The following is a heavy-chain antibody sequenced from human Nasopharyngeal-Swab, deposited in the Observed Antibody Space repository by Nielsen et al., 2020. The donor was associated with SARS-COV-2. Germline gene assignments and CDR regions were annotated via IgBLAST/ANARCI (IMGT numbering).Heavy chain of an antibody. D-gene: IGHD3-10*01. CDR1: GGSVSSGSYY. CDR3: ARGRPITMVRGGKYYYAMDV. CDR2: IYYSGST. J-gene: IGHJ6*02. V-gene: IGHV4-61*01. Sequence: SETLSLTCTVSGGSVSSGSYYWSWIRQPPGKGLEWIGYIYYSGSTNYNPSLKSRVTISVDTSKNQFSLMLSSVTAADTAVYYCARGRPITMVRGGKYYYAMDVWGQGTTVTVSS.